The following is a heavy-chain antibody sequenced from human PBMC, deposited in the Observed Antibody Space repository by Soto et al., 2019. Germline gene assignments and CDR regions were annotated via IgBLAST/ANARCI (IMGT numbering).Heavy chain of an antibody. CDR2: ISGSGGST. CDR3: AKVRGGYDFYYFDY. CDR1: GFTFSSYA. D-gene: IGHD5-12*01. Sequence: SGGSLRLSCAASGFTFSSYAMSWVRQAPGKGLEWVSAISGSGGSTYYADSVKGRFTISRDNSKNTLYLQMNSLRAEDTAVYYCAKVRGGYDFYYFDYWGQGTLVTVSS. V-gene: IGHV3-23*01. J-gene: IGHJ4*02.